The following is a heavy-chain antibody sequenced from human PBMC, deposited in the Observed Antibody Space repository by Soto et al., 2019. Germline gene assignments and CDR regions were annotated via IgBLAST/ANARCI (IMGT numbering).Heavy chain of an antibody. Sequence: ASVKVSCKASGGTFSSYAISWVRQAPGQGLEWMGGIIPIFGTANYAQKFQGRVTITADESTSTAYMELSSLRSGDTAVYYCARVVKVLRSVWYESANFWFDPWGQGTLVTVSS. V-gene: IGHV1-69*13. CDR1: GGTFSSYA. CDR3: ARVVKVLRSVWYESANFWFDP. D-gene: IGHD6-19*01. J-gene: IGHJ5*02. CDR2: IIPIFGTA.